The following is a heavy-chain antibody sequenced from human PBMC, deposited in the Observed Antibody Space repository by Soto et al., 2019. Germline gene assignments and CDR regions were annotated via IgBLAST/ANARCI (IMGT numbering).Heavy chain of an antibody. J-gene: IGHJ4*02. CDR2: ISYDGSNK. Sequence: QVQLVESGGGVVQPGRSLRLSCAVSGFTFSSYAMHWVRQAPGKGLEWVAVISYDGSNKYYADFVKGRFTISRDNSKNTLYLQMNSLRAEDTAVYYCARDSEESNNYDSSGYYWVDYWGQGTLVTVSS. CDR3: ARDSEESNNYDSSGYYWVDY. CDR1: GFTFSSYA. V-gene: IGHV3-30-3*01. D-gene: IGHD3-22*01.